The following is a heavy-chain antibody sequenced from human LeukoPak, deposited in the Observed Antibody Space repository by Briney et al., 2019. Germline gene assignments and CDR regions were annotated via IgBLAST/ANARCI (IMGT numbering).Heavy chain of an antibody. D-gene: IGHD6-19*01. CDR2: YYYTGDT. V-gene: IGHV4-39*01. CDR1: GDSITTSSFY. J-gene: IGHJ5*02. Sequence: SETLSLTCNVSGDSITTSSFYWGWIRQTPGTGLEWIGTYYYTGDTYYNRSLKRRATIAVDTSKDQFFLGLTSVTAADTAVYYCVRAVGAVAGPGDWFDPWGPGTLVTVSS. CDR3: VRAVGAVAGPGDWFDP.